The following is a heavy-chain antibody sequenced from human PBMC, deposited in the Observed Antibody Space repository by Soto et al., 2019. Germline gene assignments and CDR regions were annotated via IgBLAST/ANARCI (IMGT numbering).Heavy chain of an antibody. CDR3: VRRKLGDVFDI. CDR2: IYQTGNT. V-gene: IGHV4-30-2*01. CDR1: GDSITSPSSS. Sequence: SETLSLTCIVSGDSITSPSSSWTWFRQPPRKSLEWIGYIYQTGNTYYNPSVKGRVTISVDRSKNQFSLSLQSLTAADKAVYLCVRRKLGDVFDIWGQGTLVT. J-gene: IGHJ3*02. D-gene: IGHD3-16*01.